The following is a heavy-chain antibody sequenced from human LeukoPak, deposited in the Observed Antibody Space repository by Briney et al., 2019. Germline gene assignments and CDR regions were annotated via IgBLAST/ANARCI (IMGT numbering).Heavy chain of an antibody. CDR2: ISSSSSYI. V-gene: IGHV3-21*01. CDR1: GFTFSSYS. Sequence: GGSLRLSCAASGFTFSSYSMNWVRQAPGKGLEWVSSISSSSSYIYYADSVKGRFTISRDNAKNSLYLQMNSLRAEDTAVYYCARAIVVVTASGSYFDYWGQGTLVTVSS. D-gene: IGHD2-21*02. J-gene: IGHJ4*02. CDR3: ARAIVVVTASGSYFDY.